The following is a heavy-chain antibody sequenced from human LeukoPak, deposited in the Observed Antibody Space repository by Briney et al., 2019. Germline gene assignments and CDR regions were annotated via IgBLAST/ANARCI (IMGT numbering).Heavy chain of an antibody. J-gene: IGHJ5*02. CDR2: IYTSGST. D-gene: IGHD7-27*01. V-gene: IGHV4-61*02. Sequence: SETLSLTCTVSGGSISSGSYYWSWIRQPAGKGLEWIGRIYTSGSTNYNPSLKSRVTISVDTSKNQFSLKLSSVTAADTAVYYCAAWGPGVGLWFDPWGQGTLVTVSS. CDR3: AAWGPGVGLWFDP. CDR1: GGSISSGSYY.